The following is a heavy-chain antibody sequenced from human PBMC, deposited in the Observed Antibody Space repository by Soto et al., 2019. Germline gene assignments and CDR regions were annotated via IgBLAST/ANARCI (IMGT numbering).Heavy chain of an antibody. CDR2: INAGSGNT. J-gene: IGHJ4*02. D-gene: IGHD1-26*01. CDR3: ARDVGATGS. V-gene: IGHV1-3*01. Sequence: QVQLVQSGAEVKNPGASVKVSCKASGYSFTSYAMHWVRQAPGQRLEWMGWINAGSGNTKYSQKFQGSVTITRDTAASTAYMELSSLRSEDMAVYYCARDVGATGSWGQGTLVTVSS. CDR1: GYSFTSYA.